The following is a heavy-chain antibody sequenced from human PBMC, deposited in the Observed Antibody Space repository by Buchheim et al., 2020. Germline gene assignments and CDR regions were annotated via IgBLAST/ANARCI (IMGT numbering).Heavy chain of an antibody. Sequence: QVQLQQWGAGLLKPSETLSLTCAVYGGSFSGYYWSWIRQPPRKGLEWIGEINHSGSTNYNPSLKSRVTISVDTSKNQFSLKLSSVTAADTAVYYCARNYYGSGSYPRYYYYGMDVWGQGTT. CDR1: GGSFSGYY. D-gene: IGHD3-10*01. V-gene: IGHV4-34*01. J-gene: IGHJ6*02. CDR2: INHSGST. CDR3: ARNYYGSGSYPRYYYYGMDV.